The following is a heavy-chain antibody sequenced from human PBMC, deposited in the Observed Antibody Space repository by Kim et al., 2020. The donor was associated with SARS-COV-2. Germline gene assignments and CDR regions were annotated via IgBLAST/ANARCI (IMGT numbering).Heavy chain of an antibody. V-gene: IGHV3-66*01. J-gene: IGHJ6*02. CDR3: ARDLGRLIRYDSRGYYYYYYGMDV. CDR2: IYSGGST. CDR1: GFTVSSNY. Sequence: GGSLRLSCAASGFTVSSNYMSWVRQAPGKGLEWVSVIYSGGSTYYADSVKGRFTISRDNSKNTLYLQMNSLRAEDTAVYYCARDLGRLIRYDSRGYYYYYYGMDVWGQGTTVTVSS. D-gene: IGHD3-22*01.